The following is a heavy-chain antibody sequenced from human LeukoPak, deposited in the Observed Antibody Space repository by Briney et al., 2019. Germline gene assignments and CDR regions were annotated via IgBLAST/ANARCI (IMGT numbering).Heavy chain of an antibody. CDR3: AKEGGGRLIYYYYYMDV. V-gene: IGHV3-9*03. CDR2: ITWNSDNI. J-gene: IGHJ6*03. Sequence: GGSLRLSCAASGFTFRSYAMHWVRQAPGKGLEWVSGITWNSDNIEYADSVKGRFTISRDNAKNSLYLQMNSLRAEDMALYYCAKEGGGRLIYYYYYMDVWGKGTTVTVSS. D-gene: IGHD3-16*01. CDR1: GFTFRSYA.